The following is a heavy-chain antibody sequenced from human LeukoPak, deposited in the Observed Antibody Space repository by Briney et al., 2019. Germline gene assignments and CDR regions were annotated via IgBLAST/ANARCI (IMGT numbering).Heavy chain of an antibody. J-gene: IGHJ4*02. Sequence: ASVKVSCKASGYTFTGYYMHWVRQAPGQGLEWMGWINPNSGGANYAQKFQGRVTMTRDTSISTAYMELRSLRSDDTAVYYCARTGVVPAAAPFDYWGQGTLVTVSS. CDR2: INPNSGGA. D-gene: IGHD2-2*01. CDR1: GYTFTGYY. CDR3: ARTGVVPAAAPFDY. V-gene: IGHV1-2*02.